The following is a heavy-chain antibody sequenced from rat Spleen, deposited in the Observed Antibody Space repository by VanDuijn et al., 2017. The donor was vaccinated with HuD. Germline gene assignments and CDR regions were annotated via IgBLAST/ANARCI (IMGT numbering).Heavy chain of an antibody. V-gene: IGHV2-6*01. CDR3: ARDGSGDDFDY. J-gene: IGHJ2*01. Sequence: QVQLKESGPGLVQPSQTLSLTCTVSGFSLTSYTVSWVRQPPGKGLEWIAAISSGGSTYYNSALKSRLNISRDTSKSQVFLKMNSLQTEDTATYYCARDGSGDDFDYWGQGVMVTVSS. CDR1: GFSLTSYT. CDR2: ISSGGST. D-gene: IGHD1-12*02.